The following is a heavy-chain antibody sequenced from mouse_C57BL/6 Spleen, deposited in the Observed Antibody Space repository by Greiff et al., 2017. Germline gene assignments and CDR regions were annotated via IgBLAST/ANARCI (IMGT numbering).Heavy chain of an antibody. V-gene: IGHV5-4*01. Sequence: EVQLQESGGGLVKPGGSLKLSCAASGFTFSSYAMSWVRQTPEKRLEWVATISDGGSYTYYPDNVKGRFTISRDNAKNNLYLQMSHLKSEDTAMYYCARGDYPDYWGQGTTLTVSS. CDR3: ARGDYPDY. CDR1: GFTFSSYA. CDR2: ISDGGSYT. J-gene: IGHJ2*01.